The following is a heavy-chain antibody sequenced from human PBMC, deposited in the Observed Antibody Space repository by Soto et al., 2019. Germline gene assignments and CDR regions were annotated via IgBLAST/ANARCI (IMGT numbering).Heavy chain of an antibody. CDR3: AKVMRNRAPIVVVVAAIGH. Sequence: PGGSLRLSCAASGFTFSSYAMSWVRQAPGKGLEWVSAISGSGGSTYYADSVKGRFTISRDNSKNTLYLQMNSLRAEDTAVYYCAKVMRNRAPIVVVVAAIGHWGQGTLVTVSS. CDR2: ISGSGGST. V-gene: IGHV3-23*01. D-gene: IGHD2-15*01. J-gene: IGHJ5*02. CDR1: GFTFSSYA.